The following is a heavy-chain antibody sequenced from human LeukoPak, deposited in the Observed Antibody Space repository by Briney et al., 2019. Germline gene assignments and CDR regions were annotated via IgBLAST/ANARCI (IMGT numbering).Heavy chain of an antibody. CDR2: IIGSGSEM. Sequence: GGSLRLSCGGSGFTFISYSWNWVGQPPGRGLEGVASIIGSGSEMFYASSLKDRFTISRDNSENSLYLQMNSLRVEDTAVYYCAKVQSDIVGAMFFAFDVWGQGTIVSVSS. J-gene: IGHJ3*01. D-gene: IGHD1-26*01. V-gene: IGHV3-21*06. CDR3: AKVQSDIVGAMFFAFDV. CDR1: GFTFISYS.